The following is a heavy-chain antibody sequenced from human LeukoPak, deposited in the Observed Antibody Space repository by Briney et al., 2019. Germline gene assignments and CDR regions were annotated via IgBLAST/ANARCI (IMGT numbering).Heavy chain of an antibody. CDR2: IYYSGST. CDR3: ARHYCYDSSGPVDY. J-gene: IGHJ4*02. CDR1: GGSISSSSYY. Sequence: SETLSLTCTVSGGSISSSSYYWGWIRQPPGKGLEWIGSIYYSGSTYYNPSLKSRVTISVDTSKNQFSLKLSSVTAADTAVYYCARHYCYDSSGPVDYWGQGTLVTVSS. V-gene: IGHV4-39*01. D-gene: IGHD3-22*01.